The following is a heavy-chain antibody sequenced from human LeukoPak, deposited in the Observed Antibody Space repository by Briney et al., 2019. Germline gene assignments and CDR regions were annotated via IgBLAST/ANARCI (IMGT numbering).Heavy chain of an antibody. V-gene: IGHV3-20*04. Sequence: PGGSLRLSCEASGFTFDEYGMNWVRQTPGKGLEWVSGINWNGASTIYADTVQGRFTISRDNAKNSLFLQMSSLKAEDTALYFCARGGYSYGHAGVSPHYMAFWGKGTTVTVSS. J-gene: IGHJ6*03. CDR1: GFTFDEYG. CDR2: INWNGAST. D-gene: IGHD5-18*01. CDR3: ARGGYSYGHAGVSPHYMAF.